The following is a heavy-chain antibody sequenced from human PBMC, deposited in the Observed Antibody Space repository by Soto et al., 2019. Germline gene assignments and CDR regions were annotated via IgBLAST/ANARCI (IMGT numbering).Heavy chain of an antibody. CDR1: AAIGSDY. CDR3: ARDLGIAVAGDYYYYGMDV. D-gene: IGHD6-19*01. V-gene: IGHV4-59*12. J-gene: IGHJ6*02. Sequence: AAIGSDYCSSFPHPHGKGLEWIGYIYYSGSTNYNPSLKSRVTISVDTSKNQFSLKLSSVTAADTAVYYCARDLGIAVAGDYYYYGMDVWGQGTTVT. CDR2: IYYSGST.